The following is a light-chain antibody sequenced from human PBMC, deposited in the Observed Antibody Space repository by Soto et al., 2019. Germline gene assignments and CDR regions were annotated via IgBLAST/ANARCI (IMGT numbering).Light chain of an antibody. V-gene: IGKV2-28*01. Sequence: DIVMTQSPLSLHVTPGEPASISCRSSQSLLHSNGYNYLDWYLQKPGQSPQLLIYLGSNRASGVPDRFSGSVSGTDFTLKISRVEAEDVGVYYCIQALQTPLTFGGGTKVEIK. CDR3: IQALQTPLT. CDR1: QSLLHSNGYNY. J-gene: IGKJ4*01. CDR2: LGS.